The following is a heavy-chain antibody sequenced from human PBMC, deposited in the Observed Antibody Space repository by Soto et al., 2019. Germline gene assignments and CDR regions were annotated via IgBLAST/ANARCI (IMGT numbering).Heavy chain of an antibody. V-gene: IGHV3-30*03. CDR1: GFNFSTSG. Sequence: GSLRLSCAASGFNFSTSGMDWVRQVPGKGLEWVAVISNDGSRQYYAESVKGRFTISRDNSRNTVFLQMSSLRAEDTAVYYCATAPFDMAARPPPIDYWGQGTLVTVSS. CDR3: ATAPFDMAARPPPIDY. CDR2: ISNDGSRQ. J-gene: IGHJ4*02. D-gene: IGHD6-13*01.